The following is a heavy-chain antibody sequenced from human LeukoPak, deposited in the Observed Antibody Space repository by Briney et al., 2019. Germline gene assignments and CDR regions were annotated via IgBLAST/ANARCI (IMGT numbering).Heavy chain of an antibody. V-gene: IGHV3-33*01. CDR3: AREMRCSSTSCYIDL. Sequence: GGALRLSCAASGFTFSDYGMHWVRQAPGKGLEWGAVIWYDGSNKYYADSVKGRFTISRDNSKNTLYLQMNSLRAEDTAVYYCAREMRCSSTSCYIDLWGQGTLVTVSS. CDR1: GFTFSDYG. J-gene: IGHJ4*02. D-gene: IGHD2-2*01. CDR2: IWYDGSNK.